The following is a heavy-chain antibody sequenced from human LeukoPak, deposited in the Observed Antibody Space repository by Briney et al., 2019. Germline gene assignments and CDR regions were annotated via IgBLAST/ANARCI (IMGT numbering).Heavy chain of an antibody. CDR3: AKTYYYDSSGYLPH. V-gene: IGHV3-23*01. J-gene: IGHJ4*02. CDR2: ISGSGGST. D-gene: IGHD3-22*01. Sequence: GGTLRLSCAASGFTFSSYGMSWVRQAPGKGLEWVSAISGSGGSTYYADSVKGRFTISRDNSKNTLYLQMNSLRAEDTAVYYCAKTYYYDSSGYLPHWGQGTLVTVSS. CDR1: GFTFSSYG.